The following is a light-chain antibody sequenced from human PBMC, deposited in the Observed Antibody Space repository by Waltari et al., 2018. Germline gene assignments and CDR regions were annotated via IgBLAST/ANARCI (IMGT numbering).Light chain of an antibody. CDR1: SSDVGGYNY. Sequence: QSALTQPASVSGSPGQSITIPCTGTSSDVGGYNYVSWYQQHPGKAPKLMIYDVSNRPSGVSNRFSRSKSGNTASLTISGLQAEDEADYYCSSYTSSSTRVFGGGTKLTVL. V-gene: IGLV2-14*01. J-gene: IGLJ2*01. CDR2: DVS. CDR3: SSYTSSSTRV.